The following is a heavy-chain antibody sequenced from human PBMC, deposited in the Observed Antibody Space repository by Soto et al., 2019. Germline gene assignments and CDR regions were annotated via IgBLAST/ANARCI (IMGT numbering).Heavy chain of an antibody. V-gene: IGHV1-46*01. D-gene: IGHD1-26*01. CDR3: ARSSGGNFGIIIEGTNWFAP. CDR1: RDTFTSYY. CDR2: INPHGGST. J-gene: IGHJ5*02. Sequence: ASVKFSCKAPRDTFTSYYINWVRQAPGQGLEWMGVINPHGGSTAYAQKFKGRVTLTRDTSASTVYMEVSSLTSEDTAMYYCARSSGGNFGIIIEGTNWFAPWGEGTLVTVSP.